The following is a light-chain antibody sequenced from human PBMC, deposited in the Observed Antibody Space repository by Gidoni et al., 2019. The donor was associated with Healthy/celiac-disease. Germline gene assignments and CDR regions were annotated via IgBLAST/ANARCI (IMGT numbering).Light chain of an antibody. CDR3: SSYTSSSTPYV. V-gene: IGLV2-14*01. CDR1: SSYVGGYNY. CDR2: EVS. J-gene: IGLJ1*01. Sequence: QSALTPPASVSGSPGQSITISCTGTSSYVGGYNYVSWYQQHPGKAPKLMIYEVSNRPSGVANRFTCSKSGNTASLTISGLQAEDEADYYCSSYTSSSTPYVFGTGTKVTVL.